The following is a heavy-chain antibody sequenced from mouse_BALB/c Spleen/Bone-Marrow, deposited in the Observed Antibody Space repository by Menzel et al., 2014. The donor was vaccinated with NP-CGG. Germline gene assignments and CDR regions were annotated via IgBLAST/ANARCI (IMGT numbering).Heavy chain of an antibody. D-gene: IGHD2-3*01. J-gene: IGHJ3*01. CDR1: GFTFSNYV. V-gene: IGHV5-6-5*01. CDR2: ITSGGST. CDR3: ARGRGGYYEFAY. Sequence: EVNLVDSGGGLVKPGGSLKLSCAASGFTFSNYVMSWVRRTPEKRLEWVASITSGGSTYYPDSVKGRFTISRDNARNILYLQMSSLRSEDTAMYYCARGRGGYYEFAYWGQGTLVTVSA.